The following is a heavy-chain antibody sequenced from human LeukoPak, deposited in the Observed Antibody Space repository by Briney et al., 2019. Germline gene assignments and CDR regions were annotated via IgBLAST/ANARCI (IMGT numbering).Heavy chain of an antibody. CDR1: GGSFSGYY. CDR3: ARVTPAGIPFYYYYMDV. Sequence: SETLSLTCTVSGGSFSGYYWSWIRQPPGKGLEWIGEINHSGSTNYNPSLKSRVTISVDTSKNQFSLKLSSVTAADTAVYYCARVTPAGIPFYYYYMDVWGKGTTVTVSS. CDR2: INHSGST. J-gene: IGHJ6*03. D-gene: IGHD6-19*01. V-gene: IGHV4-34*01.